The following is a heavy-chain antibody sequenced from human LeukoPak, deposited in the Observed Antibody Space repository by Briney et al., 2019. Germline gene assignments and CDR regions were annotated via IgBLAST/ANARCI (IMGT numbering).Heavy chain of an antibody. CDR2: IIPILGIA. CDR3: ARESAYCGGDCYSWYFDY. J-gene: IGHJ4*02. Sequence: ASVKVSCKASGGTFSSYAISWVRQAPGQGPEWMGRIIPILGIANYAQKFQGRVTITAEKSTSTAYMELSSLRSEDTAVYYCARESAYCGGDCYSWYFDYWGQGTLVTVSS. D-gene: IGHD2-21*02. V-gene: IGHV1-69*04. CDR1: GGTFSSYA.